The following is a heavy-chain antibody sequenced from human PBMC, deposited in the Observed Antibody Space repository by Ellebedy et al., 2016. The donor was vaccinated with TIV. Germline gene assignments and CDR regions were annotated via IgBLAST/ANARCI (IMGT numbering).Heavy chain of an antibody. V-gene: IGHV1-18*01. D-gene: IGHD6-19*01. CDR1: GYTFSAHG. Sequence: AASVKVSCKASGYTFSAHGFTWVRQAPGQGLEWMGWISPFSGTTNFAQKFQDRLTLTTDTSTSTAYMELRSLRPDDTAVYYCARDIPLPAPVAGNRKVDFWGQGTLITVSS. CDR2: ISPFSGTT. J-gene: IGHJ4*02. CDR3: ARDIPLPAPVAGNRKVDF.